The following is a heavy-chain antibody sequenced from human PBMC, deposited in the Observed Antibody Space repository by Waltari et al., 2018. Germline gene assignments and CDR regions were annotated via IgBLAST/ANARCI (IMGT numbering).Heavy chain of an antibody. CDR1: GGSLRGYY. Sequence: QVHLQQWGAGLLKPSATLSLTCDIQGGSLRGYYWSWIRQSPGKGLELIGEINHGGVTNHSPSLRSRVTISMEKSKNQFSLRLTSVTAADTAVYYCARWRGEGSNYIYYFYGLDVWGQGTTVAVSS. CDR3: ARWRGEGSNYIYYFYGLDV. V-gene: IGHV4-34*02. CDR2: INHGGVT. D-gene: IGHD5-12*01. J-gene: IGHJ6*02.